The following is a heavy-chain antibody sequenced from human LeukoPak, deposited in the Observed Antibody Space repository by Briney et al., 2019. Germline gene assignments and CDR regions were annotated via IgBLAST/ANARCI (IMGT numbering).Heavy chain of an antibody. J-gene: IGHJ2*01. CDR1: GGSISSYY. CDR3: ARRVVPRDWYFDL. Sequence: PSETLSLTCTVSGGSISSYYWSWIRQPPGKGLEWIGYIYYSGSTNYNPSLKSRVTISVDTSKNQFSLKLSSVTAADTAVYYCARRVVPRDWYFDLWGRGTLVTVSS. D-gene: IGHD3-16*02. V-gene: IGHV4-59*08. CDR2: IYYSGST.